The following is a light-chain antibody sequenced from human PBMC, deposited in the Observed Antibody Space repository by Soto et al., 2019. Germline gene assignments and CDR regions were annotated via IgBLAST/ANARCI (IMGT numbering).Light chain of an antibody. CDR2: DAS. CDR1: QSVGSS. Sequence: EIVLTQSPATLSLSPGERATLSCRVSQSVGSSLAWYQQKPGQPPRLLIYDASNRATGIPARFSGSGSGTDFTLTISRLEPEDFAVYYCQQRSNWPPITFGQGTRLEIK. J-gene: IGKJ5*01. V-gene: IGKV3-11*01. CDR3: QQRSNWPPIT.